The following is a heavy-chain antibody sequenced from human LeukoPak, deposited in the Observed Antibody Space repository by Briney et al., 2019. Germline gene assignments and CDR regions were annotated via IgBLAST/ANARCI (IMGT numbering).Heavy chain of an antibody. CDR1: GPTFGNYA. D-gene: IGHD6-19*01. V-gene: IGHV3-23*01. CDR3: AKGNSSGWSGRLTAS. CDR2: IAGSSGTT. J-gene: IGHJ5*02. Sequence: PGGSLRLSCVASGPTFGNYAMTWVRQAPGKGLEWDSAIAGSSGTTYYADSVRGRFTISRDNSKNTLYLHMNSLRAEDTAVYFCAKGNSSGWSGRLTASWGQGTLVVVSS.